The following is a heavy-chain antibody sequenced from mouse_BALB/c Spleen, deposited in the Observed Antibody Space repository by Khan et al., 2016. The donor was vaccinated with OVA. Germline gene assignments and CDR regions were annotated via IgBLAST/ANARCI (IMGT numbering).Heavy chain of an antibody. CDR2: IDPETGGT. CDR3: TRGRVTRVAHFDY. CDR1: GYTFTDYE. J-gene: IGHJ2*01. Sequence: QVQLQQSGAELVRPGASVTLSCKASGYTFTDYEMYWVKQTPVHGLEWIGTIDPETGGTAYNQKFKGKATLTADKSSSTAYMELCSLTSEDSAVYYYTRGRVTRVAHFDYWGQGTTLTVSS. V-gene: IGHV1-15*01. D-gene: IGHD1-1*01.